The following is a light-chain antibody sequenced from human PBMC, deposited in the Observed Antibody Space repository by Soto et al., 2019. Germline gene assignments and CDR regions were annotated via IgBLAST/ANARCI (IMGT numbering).Light chain of an antibody. Sequence: EIVLTQSPATLSLSPGERATLSCRASQSVTDNYLAWYQQKPGQAPRLVISGASSRTSGIPDRFSASGSGTDFTLTISRLEPEDFAVYYCQQYCRAPLTFGQGTKVEIK. V-gene: IGKV3-20*01. CDR1: QSVTDNY. J-gene: IGKJ1*01. CDR2: GAS. CDR3: QQYCRAPLT.